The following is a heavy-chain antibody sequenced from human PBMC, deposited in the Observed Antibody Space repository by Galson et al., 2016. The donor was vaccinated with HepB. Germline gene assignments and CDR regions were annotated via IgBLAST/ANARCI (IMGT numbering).Heavy chain of an antibody. Sequence: SLRLSCAASGSIFSSYGMHWVRQAPGRGLEWVAVISYDGSNKYYADSVKGRFTISRDNSTNTLYLQMDSLRAEDTAVYYCARDRGCYDLGHYYFYVGMDVWGKGTTVTVSS. D-gene: IGHD5-12*01. J-gene: IGHJ6*04. CDR1: GSIFSSYG. CDR2: ISYDGSNK. CDR3: ARDRGCYDLGHYYFYVGMDV. V-gene: IGHV3-30*03.